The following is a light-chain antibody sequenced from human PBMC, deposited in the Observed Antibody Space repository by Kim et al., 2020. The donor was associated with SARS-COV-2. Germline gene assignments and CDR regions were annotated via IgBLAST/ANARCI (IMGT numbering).Light chain of an antibody. CDR1: SSDIGGYNY. J-gene: IGLJ2*01. V-gene: IGLV2-8*01. CDR3: SSYAGTNKLV. Sequence: GQSVAISCTGTSSDIGGYNYVSWYQQHPGKAPKLMIYEVNKRPSGVPDRFSGSKSGNTASLIVSGLQAEDEADYYCSSYAGTNKLVFGGGTQLTVL. CDR2: EVN.